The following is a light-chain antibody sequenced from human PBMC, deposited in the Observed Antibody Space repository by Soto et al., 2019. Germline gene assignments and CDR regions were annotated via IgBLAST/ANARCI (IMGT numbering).Light chain of an antibody. CDR2: GTF. Sequence: EIVLTQSAGTLALSPGERATVSCWACGSISSGHLAWFQQRVGQAPRLLIYGTFIRATGIPERFSGSGSGTDLPLTISRLEPVEFAVYFCQHHGSSLTFGGGTRVEI. J-gene: IGKJ4*01. V-gene: IGKV3-20*01. CDR1: GSISSGH. CDR3: QHHGSSLT.